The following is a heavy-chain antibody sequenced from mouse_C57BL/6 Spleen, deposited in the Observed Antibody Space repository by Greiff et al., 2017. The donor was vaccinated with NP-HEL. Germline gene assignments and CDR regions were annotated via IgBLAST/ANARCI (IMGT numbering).Heavy chain of an antibody. CDR2: FYPGSGSI. CDR1: GYTFTEYT. Sequence: QVHVKQSGAELVKPGASVKLSCKASGYTFTEYTIHWVKQGSGQGLEWIGWFYPGSGSIKYNEKFKDKATLTADKSSSTVYMELSRLTSEDSAVYFCARHEDRGYGYYFDYWGQGTTLTVSS. J-gene: IGHJ2*01. CDR3: ARHEDRGYGYYFDY. V-gene: IGHV1-62-2*01. D-gene: IGHD3-2*02.